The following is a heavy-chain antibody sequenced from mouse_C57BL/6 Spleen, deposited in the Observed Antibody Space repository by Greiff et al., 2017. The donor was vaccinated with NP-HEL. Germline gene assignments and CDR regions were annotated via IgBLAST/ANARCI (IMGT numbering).Heavy chain of an antibody. CDR3: ARRNYDYDEDY. CDR1: GYAFSSSW. Sequence: QVQLKESGPELVKPGASVKISCKASGYAFSSSWMNWVKQRPGKGLEWIGRIYPGDGDTNYNGKFKGKATLTADKSSSTAYMQLSSLTSEDSAVYFCARRNYDYDEDYWGQGTTLTVSS. CDR2: IYPGDGDT. J-gene: IGHJ2*01. V-gene: IGHV1-82*01. D-gene: IGHD2-4*01.